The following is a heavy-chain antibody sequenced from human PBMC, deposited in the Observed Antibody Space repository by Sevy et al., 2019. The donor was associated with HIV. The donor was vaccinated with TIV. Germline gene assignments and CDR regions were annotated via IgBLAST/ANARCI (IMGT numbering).Heavy chain of an antibody. Sequence: SETLSLTCAVHDGSFSGYYWNWIRQLPGKGLEWIGEINESGITYYNPSPMSRVTISVDTSKKQFSLKLNSVTAVDSAVYFCARSPPVVVVPGAPSWFDPWGQGTLVTVSS. CDR3: ARSPPVVVVPGAPSWFDP. CDR1: DGSFSGYY. D-gene: IGHD2-2*01. J-gene: IGHJ5*02. CDR2: INESGIT. V-gene: IGHV4-34*01.